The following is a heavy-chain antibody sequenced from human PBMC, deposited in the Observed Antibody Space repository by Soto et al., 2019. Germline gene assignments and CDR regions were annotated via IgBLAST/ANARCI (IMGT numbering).Heavy chain of an antibody. CDR2: IYYSGGT. J-gene: IGHJ2*01. CDR1: GGSISSCGYY. V-gene: IGHV4-31*03. D-gene: IGHD3-10*01. Sequence: QVQLQESGPGLVKPSQTLSLTCTVSGGSISSCGYYWSWFCQHPGKGLEWIGYIYYSGGTYYNPSLKGRVTISVDTSKNQLSLKLSSVTAADTAVYYCASITSGSTFFDLWGRGTLVTVSS. CDR3: ASITSGSTFFDL.